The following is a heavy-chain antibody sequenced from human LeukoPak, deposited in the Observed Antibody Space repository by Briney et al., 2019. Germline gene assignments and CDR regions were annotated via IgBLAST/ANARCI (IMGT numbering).Heavy chain of an antibody. J-gene: IGHJ4*02. V-gene: IGHV3-21*01. D-gene: IGHD3-16*01. CDR3: ARDPDPSGGRGDY. Sequence: PGGFLRLSCAASGFTFSSYAMSWVRQAPGKGLEWVSSISSSSSYIYYADSVKGRFTISRDNAKNSLYLQMNSLRAEDTAVYYCARDPDPSGGRGDYWGQGTLVTVSS. CDR2: ISSSSSYI. CDR1: GFTFSSYA.